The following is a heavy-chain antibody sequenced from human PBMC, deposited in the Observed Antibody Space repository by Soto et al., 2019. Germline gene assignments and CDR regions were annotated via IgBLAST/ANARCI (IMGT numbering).Heavy chain of an antibody. V-gene: IGHV4-34*01. D-gene: IGHD2-15*01. CDR2: INHSGSS. J-gene: IGHJ4*02. CDR3: ARGISLIVEVHRDAPDKYYFDS. Sequence: SETLSLTCGVYGGSFIGYYWSWIRQSPGKGLEWIGEINHSGSSISNPSLKSRVTISVDTSKNQFSLKLRSVTAADTAAYYCARGISLIVEVHRDAPDKYYFDSWSQGTLVTVSS. CDR1: GGSFIGYY.